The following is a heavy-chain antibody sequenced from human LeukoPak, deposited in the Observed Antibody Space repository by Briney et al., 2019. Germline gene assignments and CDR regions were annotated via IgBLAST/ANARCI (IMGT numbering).Heavy chain of an antibody. V-gene: IGHV1-2*02. CDR1: GYTFTGYY. CDR3: ATVSGAGPYFDY. CDR2: INPNSGGT. Sequence: ASVKASCKASGYTFTGYYMHWVRQAPGQGLEWMGWINPNSGGTNYAQKFQGRVTMTRDTSISTAYMELSSLRSEDTAVYYCATVSGAGPYFDYWGQGTLVTVSS. D-gene: IGHD3-10*01. J-gene: IGHJ4*02.